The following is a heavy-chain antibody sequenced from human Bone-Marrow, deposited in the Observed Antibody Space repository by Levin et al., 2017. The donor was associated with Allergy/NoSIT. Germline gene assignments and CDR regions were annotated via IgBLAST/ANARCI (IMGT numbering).Heavy chain of an antibody. CDR2: IRGSGVGT. J-gene: IGHJ4*02. V-gene: IGHV3-23*01. CDR1: GFTFSSYA. Sequence: GESLKISCAASGFTFSSYAMSWVRQAPGKGLGWVSGIRGSGVGTYYADSVKGRFTISRDNSKNTLYLQMKSLRAEDTAVYYCAKDISSRWSTGELDYWGQGTQVTASS. CDR3: AKDISSRWSTGELDY. D-gene: IGHD7-27*01.